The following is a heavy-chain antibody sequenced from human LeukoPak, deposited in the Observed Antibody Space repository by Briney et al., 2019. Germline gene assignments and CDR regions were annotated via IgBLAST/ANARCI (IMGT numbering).Heavy chain of an antibody. J-gene: IGHJ6*04. Sequence: GGSLRLSCAASGFSLSDYYMAWVRQAPGKGLEWLSKISRTGATTDYAESVKGRFSTTRDNVANSLQLQMNSLRVEDTAVYYCARGQRVSTSGPPYYHGMDVWGKGTTVIVSS. CDR1: GFSLSDYY. V-gene: IGHV3-11*01. D-gene: IGHD2-8*01. CDR2: ISRTGATT. CDR3: ARGQRVSTSGPPYYHGMDV.